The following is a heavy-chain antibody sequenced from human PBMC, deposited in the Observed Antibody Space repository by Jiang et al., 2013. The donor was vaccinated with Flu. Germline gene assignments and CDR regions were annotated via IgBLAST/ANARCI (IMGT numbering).Heavy chain of an antibody. CDR1: GFTFSSYE. J-gene: IGHJ6*02. V-gene: IGHV3-48*03. CDR2: ISSSGSTI. CDR3: ARDKRAVAGFYYYYYGMDV. D-gene: IGHD6-19*01. Sequence: RLSCAASGFTFSSYEMNWVRQAPGKGLEWVSYISSSGSTIYYADSVKGRFTISRDNAKNSLYLQMNSLRAEDTAVYYCARDKRAVAGFYYYYYGMDVWGQGTTVTVSS.